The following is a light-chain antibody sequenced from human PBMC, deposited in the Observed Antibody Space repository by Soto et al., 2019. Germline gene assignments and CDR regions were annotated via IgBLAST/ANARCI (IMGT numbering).Light chain of an antibody. Sequence: EIEMTQSPATLSVSPGERATLSCRASQSVSSNLAWYQQKPGQTPRLLVYGASTRATGVPVRFSGSGSGTEFNLTISSLQSEDSAVYYCQQYNDWPPLTFGGGTKVEIK. CDR3: QQYNDWPPLT. V-gene: IGKV3-15*01. J-gene: IGKJ4*01. CDR1: QSVSSN. CDR2: GAS.